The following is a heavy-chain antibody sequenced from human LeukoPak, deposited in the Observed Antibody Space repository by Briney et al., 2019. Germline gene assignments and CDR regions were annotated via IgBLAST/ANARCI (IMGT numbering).Heavy chain of an antibody. J-gene: IGHJ5*02. CDR1: GFTFSSYA. V-gene: IGHV3-23*01. D-gene: IGHD2-2*01. CDR3: AKDRGIVVVPAALNWFDP. Sequence: PGGSLRLSCAASGFTFSSYAMSWVRQAPGKGLEWVSAISGSGGSTYYADSVKGRFTISRDNSKNTLYLQMNSLRAEDTAVYYCAKDRGIVVVPAALNWFDPWAREPWSPSPQ. CDR2: ISGSGGST.